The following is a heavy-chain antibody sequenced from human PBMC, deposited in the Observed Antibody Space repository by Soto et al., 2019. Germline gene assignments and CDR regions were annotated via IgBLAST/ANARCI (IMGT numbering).Heavy chain of an antibody. J-gene: IGHJ4*02. D-gene: IGHD1-26*01. Sequence: PGGSLRLSCAGSGFPFNNAWMTWVRQAPGQGLEWIGRITSRTYGATTDYAAPVKGRFSISRDDSKNMVFLQMNSLKTEDTAVYYRAPAAQTSKWDTGQFDHWGQGTLVTVSS. CDR1: GFPFNNAW. CDR3: APAAQTSKWDTGQFDH. CDR2: ITSRTYGATT. V-gene: IGHV3-15*01.